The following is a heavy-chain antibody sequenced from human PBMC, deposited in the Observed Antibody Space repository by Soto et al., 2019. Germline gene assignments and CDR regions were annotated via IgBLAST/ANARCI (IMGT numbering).Heavy chain of an antibody. CDR2: VYYSGST. V-gene: IGHV4-59*01. D-gene: IGHD5-12*01. J-gene: IGHJ4*02. Sequence: SETLSLTCTLSGGSISGYYWSWIRQPPGKGLEWSGYVYYSGSTKYNPSLESRVTISVDMSNNQFSLMLTSVTAADTAVYYCAKYRRTDAEGYRLDFWGQGTMVTVSS. CDR3: AKYRRTDAEGYRLDF. CDR1: GGSISGYY.